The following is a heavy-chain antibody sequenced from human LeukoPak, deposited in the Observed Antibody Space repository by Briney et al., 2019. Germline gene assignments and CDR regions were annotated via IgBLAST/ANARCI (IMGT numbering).Heavy chain of an antibody. J-gene: IGHJ4*02. CDR2: IYYSGRT. V-gene: IGHV4-59*01. CDR3: ASLYGDEDY. CDR1: GGSISSYY. D-gene: IGHD4-17*01. Sequence: SETLSLTCTVSGGSISSYYWSWIRQPPGKGLEWIGYIYYSGRTSYNPSLKSRVTISVDTSKNQFSLKLSSVTAADTAVYYCASLYGDEDYWGQGTLVTVSS.